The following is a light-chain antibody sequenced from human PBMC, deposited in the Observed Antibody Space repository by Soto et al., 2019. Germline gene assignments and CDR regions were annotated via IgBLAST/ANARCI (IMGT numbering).Light chain of an antibody. Sequence: EMVMTQSPATLSVSPGERATLSCRASQSVSSYLAWYQQKPGQPPRLLIYVASTRAAGIPARFSGSGSGTDFTLTNNSLQSEDFAVYYCQQYKDWPPRFGQGTKVEIK. CDR2: VAS. V-gene: IGKV3-15*01. CDR1: QSVSSY. J-gene: IGKJ1*01. CDR3: QQYKDWPPR.